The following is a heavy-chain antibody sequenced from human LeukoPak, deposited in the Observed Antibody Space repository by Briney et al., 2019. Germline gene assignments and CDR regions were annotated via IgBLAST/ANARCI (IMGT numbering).Heavy chain of an antibody. CDR1: GFPFNNAW. D-gene: IGHD3/OR15-3a*01. Sequence: GGSLRLSCVVSGFPFNNAWLNWVRQAPGKGLEWVGRIRSNNDGGTTDLAAPLKGRFTMSRDDSKNTVYLQRDRLKSEHTAVYYCTTDRDWDGGDYWGQGTLVTVSS. CDR2: IRSNNDGGTT. J-gene: IGHJ4*02. CDR3: TTDRDWDGGDY. V-gene: IGHV3-15*01.